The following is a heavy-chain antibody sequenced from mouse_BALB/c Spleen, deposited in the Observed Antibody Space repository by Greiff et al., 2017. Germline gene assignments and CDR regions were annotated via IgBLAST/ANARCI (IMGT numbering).Heavy chain of an antibody. CDR2: IWGDGST. CDR1: GFSLTSYG. Sequence: VKLVESGPGLVAPSQSLSITCTASGFSLTSYGVSWVRQPPGKGLEWLGVIWGDGSTNYHSALISRLSISKDNSNSQVFLKLNSLQTDDTATYYCAELAYYRYDGGVYYFDYWGQGTTLTVSS. V-gene: IGHV2-3*01. CDR3: AELAYYRYDGGVYYFDY. D-gene: IGHD2-14*01. J-gene: IGHJ2*01.